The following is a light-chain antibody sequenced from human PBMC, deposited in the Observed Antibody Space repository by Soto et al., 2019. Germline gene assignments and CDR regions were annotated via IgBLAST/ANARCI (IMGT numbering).Light chain of an antibody. J-gene: IGLJ1*01. V-gene: IGLV2-14*03. CDR3: SSYTSSSTHV. Sequence: QSALTQPASVSGSPGQSNTISCTGTSSDIGAFTFVSWYQQHPGKVPKLMIFDVNRRPSGVSDRFSGSKSGNTASLTISGLQAEDEGDYYCSSYTSSSTHVFGSGTQLTVL. CDR2: DVN. CDR1: SSDIGAFTF.